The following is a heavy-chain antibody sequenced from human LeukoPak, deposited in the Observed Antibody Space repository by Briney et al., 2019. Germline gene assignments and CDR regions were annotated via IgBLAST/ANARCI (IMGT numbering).Heavy chain of an antibody. CDR3: AKSGYGSGEWVDP. Sequence: SETLSLTCAVYGGSFSGYYWSWIRQPPGKGLEWIGEINHSGSTNYNPSLKSRVTISVDTSKNQFSLKLSSVTAADTAVYYCAKSGYGSGEWVDPWGQGTLVTVSS. CDR1: GGSFSGYY. V-gene: IGHV4-34*01. J-gene: IGHJ5*02. D-gene: IGHD3-10*01. CDR2: INHSGST.